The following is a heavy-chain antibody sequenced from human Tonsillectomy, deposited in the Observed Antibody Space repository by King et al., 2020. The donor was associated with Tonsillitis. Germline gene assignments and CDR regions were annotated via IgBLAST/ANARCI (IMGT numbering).Heavy chain of an antibody. J-gene: IGHJ1*01. D-gene: IGHD3-22*01. CDR1: GGTFSSYA. CDR3: ANRITRPYDASAYYLQDFQN. CDR2: IIPILDIA. Sequence: QLVQSGAEVKKPGSSVKVSCKASGGTFSSYAISWVRQAPGQGLEWMGRIIPILDIANYAQSFQGRVTITADKSTSTAYMELSSLSSEDTAVYYCANRITRPYDASAYYLQDFQNWGQGTLITVSS. V-gene: IGHV1-69*04.